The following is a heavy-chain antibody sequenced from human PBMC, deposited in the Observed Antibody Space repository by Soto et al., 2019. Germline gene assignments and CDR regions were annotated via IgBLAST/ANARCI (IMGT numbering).Heavy chain of an antibody. Sequence: SETLSLTCSIPGGSISGYYWSWIRQSPGKGLEWIGYIYYTGNTYYNPSLKGRVTISLDTSKNQFSLNLSSVTAADTAVYYCAKVVGKNWFDPWGQGTLVTVSS. V-gene: IGHV4-59*01. J-gene: IGHJ5*02. CDR3: AKVVGKNWFDP. CDR1: GGSISGYY. CDR2: IYYTGNT. D-gene: IGHD2-15*01.